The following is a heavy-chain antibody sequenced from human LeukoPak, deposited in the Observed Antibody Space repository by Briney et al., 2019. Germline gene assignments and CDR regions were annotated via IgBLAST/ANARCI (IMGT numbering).Heavy chain of an antibody. Sequence: PSETLSLTCTVSGGSISSYYWSWIRQPPGKGLEWIGYIYYSGSTNYNPSLKSRVTISVDTSKNQFSLKLSSVTAADTAVYYCAREERRYCSSTSCYDLVNYYYGMDVWGQGTTVTVSS. CDR3: AREERRYCSSTSCYDLVNYYYGMDV. CDR2: IYYSGST. D-gene: IGHD2-2*01. CDR1: GGSISSYY. J-gene: IGHJ6*02. V-gene: IGHV4-59*12.